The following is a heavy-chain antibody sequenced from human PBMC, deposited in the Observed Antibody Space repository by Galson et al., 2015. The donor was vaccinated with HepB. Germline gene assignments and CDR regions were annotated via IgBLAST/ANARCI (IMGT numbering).Heavy chain of an antibody. CDR1: GYTFTSYG. V-gene: IGHV1-18*01. Sequence: SVKVSCKASGYTFTSYGISWVRQAPGQGLEWMGWISAYNGNTNYAQKLQGRVTMTTDTSTSTAYMELRSLRSDDTAVYYCARDRYCGGDCYSDWYFDLWGRCTLVTVSS. D-gene: IGHD2-21*01. CDR2: ISAYNGNT. CDR3: ARDRYCGGDCYSDWYFDL. J-gene: IGHJ2*01.